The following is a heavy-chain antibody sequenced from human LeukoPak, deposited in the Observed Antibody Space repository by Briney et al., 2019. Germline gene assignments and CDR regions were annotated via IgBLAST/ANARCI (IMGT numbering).Heavy chain of an antibody. CDR1: GGTFSSYA. V-gene: IGHV1-69*13. CDR2: IVPIFGTA. D-gene: IGHD1-26*01. CDR3: ARPVGSKDAFDI. J-gene: IGHJ3*02. Sequence: SVKVSCKASGGTFSSYAISWVRQAPGQGLEWMGGIVPIFGTANYAQKFQGRVTITADESTSTAYMELSSLRSEDTAVYYCARPVGSKDAFDIWGQGTMVTVSS.